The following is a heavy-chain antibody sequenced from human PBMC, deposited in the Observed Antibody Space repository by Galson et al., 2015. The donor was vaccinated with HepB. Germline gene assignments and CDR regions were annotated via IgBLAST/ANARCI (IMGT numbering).Heavy chain of an antibody. Sequence: TLSLTCTVSGGSISSGSYYWSWIRQPAGKGLEWIGRIYTSGSTNYNPSLKSRVTMSVDTSKNQFSLKLSSVTAADTAVYYCASDVRGEVGSGPAFDIWGQGTMVTVSS. J-gene: IGHJ3*02. CDR2: IYTSGST. V-gene: IGHV4-61*02. CDR1: GGSISSGSYY. D-gene: IGHD3-16*01. CDR3: ASDVRGEVGSGPAFDI.